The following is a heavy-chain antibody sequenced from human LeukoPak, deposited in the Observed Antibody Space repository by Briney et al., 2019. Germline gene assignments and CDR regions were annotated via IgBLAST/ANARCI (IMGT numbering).Heavy chain of an antibody. CDR2: ISTSSSYI. J-gene: IGHJ4*02. CDR1: GFTFNRHS. Sequence: GGSLRLSCAASGFTFNRHSMNWVRQAPGKGLEWVSSISTSSSYIYYADSVKGRFTISRDNAKKSLFLQMNSLRAEDTALYYCAKDWGYDILTGYPDYWGQGTLVTVSS. D-gene: IGHD3-9*01. CDR3: AKDWGYDILTGYPDY. V-gene: IGHV3-21*04.